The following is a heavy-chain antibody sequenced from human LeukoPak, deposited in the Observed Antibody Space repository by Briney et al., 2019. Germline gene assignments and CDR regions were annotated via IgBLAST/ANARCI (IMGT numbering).Heavy chain of an antibody. CDR3: ARVVWGHGGYVRYFDL. V-gene: IGHV3-33*01. CDR1: GFTFSSYG. Sequence: PGGSLRLSCAASGFTFSSYGMHWVRQAPGKGLEWVAVIWYDGSNKYYADSVKGRFTISRDNSKNTLYLQMNSLRAEDTAVYYCARVVWGHGGYVRYFDLWGRGTLVTVSS. CDR2: IWYDGSNK. D-gene: IGHD5-12*01. J-gene: IGHJ2*01.